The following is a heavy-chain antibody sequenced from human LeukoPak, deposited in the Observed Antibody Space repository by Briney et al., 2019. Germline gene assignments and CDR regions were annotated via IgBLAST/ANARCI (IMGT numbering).Heavy chain of an antibody. V-gene: IGHV4-59*01. Sequence: PSETLSLTCTASGGSISSYYWSWIRQPPGKGLEWIGCIYYSGGSNYNPSLNSRVTISVDTSKNQFSLKLSSVTAADTAMYYCARMLGDYYDSSGYDNWFDPWGQGTLVTVSS. CDR2: IYYSGGS. D-gene: IGHD3-22*01. CDR1: GGSISSYY. CDR3: ARMLGDYYDSSGYDNWFDP. J-gene: IGHJ5*02.